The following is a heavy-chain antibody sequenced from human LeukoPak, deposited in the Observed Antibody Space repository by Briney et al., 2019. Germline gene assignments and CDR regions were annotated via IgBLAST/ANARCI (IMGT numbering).Heavy chain of an antibody. V-gene: IGHV1-46*01. Sequence: EASVKVSCKASGYTFTSYYMHWVRQAPGQGLEWMGIINPSGGSTSYAQKFQGRVTMTRDTSTSTVYMELSSLRSEDTAVYYCASYQRLEEGLPYYYYGMDVWGQGTTVTVSS. D-gene: IGHD2-2*01. CDR1: GYTFTSYY. J-gene: IGHJ6*02. CDR3: ASYQRLEEGLPYYYYGMDV. CDR2: INPSGGST.